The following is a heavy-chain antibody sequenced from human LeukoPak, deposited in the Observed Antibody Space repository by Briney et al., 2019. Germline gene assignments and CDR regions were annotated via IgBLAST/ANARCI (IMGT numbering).Heavy chain of an antibody. CDR1: GYIFSGYY. V-gene: IGHV1-2*02. Sequence: GASVRVSCKASGYIFSGYYMHWLRQAPGQGLEWMGWINPNSGGADYAQKFQGRVTMTRDTSISTAYMALSRLRSDDTAAYYCAKGPPEYCSGGSCHSGRNWIDPWGQGTLVTVSS. CDR2: INPNSGGA. D-gene: IGHD2-15*01. CDR3: AKGPPEYCSGGSCHSGRNWIDP. J-gene: IGHJ5*02.